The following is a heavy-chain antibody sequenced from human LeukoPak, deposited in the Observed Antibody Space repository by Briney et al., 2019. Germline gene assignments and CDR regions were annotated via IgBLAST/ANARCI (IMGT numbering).Heavy chain of an antibody. J-gene: IGHJ4*02. Sequence: GGSLRLPCAASGFTFSSYGMHGVRQAPGKGRGWVAVISYDGSNKYYADSVKGRFTISRDNSKNTLYLQMNSLRAEDTAVYYCAKDVTMVRGVIVWGQGTLVTVSS. CDR1: GFTFSSYG. D-gene: IGHD3-10*01. CDR3: AKDVTMVRGVIV. V-gene: IGHV3-30*18. CDR2: ISYDGSNK.